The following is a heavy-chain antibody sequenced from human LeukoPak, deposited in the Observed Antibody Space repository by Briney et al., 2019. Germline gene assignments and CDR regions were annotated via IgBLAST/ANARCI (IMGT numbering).Heavy chain of an antibody. CDR1: GFTFSSYA. CDR2: ISGSGGGT. V-gene: IGHV3-23*01. Sequence: GGSLRLSCAASGFTFSSYAVSWVRQAPGKGLEWVSAISGSGGGTYYADSVKGRFTISRDNSKNTVYLQMNSLSTEDTAVYYCTTDRSGSYYNYWGQGTLVTVSS. J-gene: IGHJ4*02. CDR3: TTDRSGSYYNY. D-gene: IGHD1-26*01.